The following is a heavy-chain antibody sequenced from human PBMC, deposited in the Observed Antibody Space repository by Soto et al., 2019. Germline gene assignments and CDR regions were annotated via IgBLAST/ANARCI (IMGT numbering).Heavy chain of an antibody. CDR3: ARQGFLEWFPNYDILTGSAYYFDY. V-gene: IGHV4-39*01. D-gene: IGHD3-9*01. J-gene: IGHJ4*02. CDR1: GGSISSSSYY. Sequence: SETLSLTCTVSGGSISSSSYYWGWIRQPPGKGLEWIGSIYYSGSTYYNPSLKSRVTISVDTSKNQFSLKLSSVTAADTAVYYCARQGFLEWFPNYDILTGSAYYFDYWGQGTLVTVSS. CDR2: IYYSGST.